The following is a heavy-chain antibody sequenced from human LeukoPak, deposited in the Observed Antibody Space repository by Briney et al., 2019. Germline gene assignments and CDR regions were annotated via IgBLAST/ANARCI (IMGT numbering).Heavy chain of an antibody. Sequence: AGTLTLSCAASGFTFSDHYMDWVRQAPGQGLEWVGRIRNKVKSYTTDYPASVRGRSTISRDDSKNSLYLQMNSLRTEDTAVYFCTRAGDDGSYFDYWGQGTLVTVSS. CDR1: GFTFSDHY. V-gene: IGHV3-72*01. J-gene: IGHJ4*02. D-gene: IGHD1-26*01. CDR3: TRAGDDGSYFDY. CDR2: IRNKVKSYTT.